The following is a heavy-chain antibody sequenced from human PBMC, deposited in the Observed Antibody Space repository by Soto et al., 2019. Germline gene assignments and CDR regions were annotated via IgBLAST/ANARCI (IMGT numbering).Heavy chain of an antibody. CDR2: ISWDGGST. D-gene: IGHD6-19*01. V-gene: IGHV3-43*01. CDR1: GFTFDDYT. CDR3: AKDISYSSGWPGY. Sequence: GGSLRLSCAASGFTFDDYTMHWVRQAPGKGLEWVSLISWDGGSTYYADSVKGRFTISRDNSKNSLYLQMNSLRTEDTALYYCAKDISYSSGWPGYWGQGTLVTVSS. J-gene: IGHJ4*02.